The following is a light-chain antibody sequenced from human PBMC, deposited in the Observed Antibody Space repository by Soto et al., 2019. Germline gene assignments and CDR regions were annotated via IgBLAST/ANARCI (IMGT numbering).Light chain of an antibody. CDR2: QAS. CDR1: ESISRW. J-gene: IGKJ1*01. V-gene: IGKV1-5*03. Sequence: DIEMTQSPSTLSASVGDRVTITCRASESISRWLAWYQQKPGKVPKLLIYQASSLESGVPSRFSGSGSGTEFTLTISSLQTEDFATYYCQLYSVYSSWTFGQETKVDIK. CDR3: QLYSVYSSWT.